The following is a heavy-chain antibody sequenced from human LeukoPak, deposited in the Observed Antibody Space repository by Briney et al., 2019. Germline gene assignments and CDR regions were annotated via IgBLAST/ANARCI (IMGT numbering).Heavy chain of an antibody. Sequence: SETLSLTCTVSGGSISSSSYYWNWIRQPPGKGLEWIGSIYNSGSTTYNPSLKSRVTISGDTSKNQFSLKLSSVTAADTAVYYCTRDRELGFWGQGTLVTVSS. D-gene: IGHD1-26*01. CDR3: TRDRELGF. J-gene: IGHJ4*02. CDR2: IYNSGST. V-gene: IGHV4-61*01. CDR1: GGSISSSSYY.